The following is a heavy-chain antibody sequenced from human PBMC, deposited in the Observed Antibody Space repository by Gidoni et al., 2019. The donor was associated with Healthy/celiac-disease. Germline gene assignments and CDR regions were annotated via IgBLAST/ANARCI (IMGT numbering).Heavy chain of an antibody. J-gene: IGHJ4*02. CDR1: GFPVSSKY. Sequence: EVPLVESGGGLIQPGGSLRLSCAASGFPVSSKYMSWVRQAPGKGLEWVSGIYSGGSTYYADSVKGRFTISRDNSKNTLYLQMNSLRAEDTAVYYCARDKNDGNSGYFDYWGQGTLVTVSS. D-gene: IGHD3-22*01. CDR3: ARDKNDGNSGYFDY. CDR2: IYSGGST. V-gene: IGHV3-53*01.